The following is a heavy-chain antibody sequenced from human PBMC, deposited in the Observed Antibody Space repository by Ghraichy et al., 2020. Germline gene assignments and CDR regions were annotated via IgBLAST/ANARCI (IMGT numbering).Heavy chain of an antibody. CDR3: ARSGAEGWFGELNYYYYGMDV. V-gene: IGHV3-21*01. D-gene: IGHD3-10*01. CDR1: GFTFSSYS. Sequence: GGSLRLSCAASGFTFSSYSMNWVRQAPGKGLEWVSSISSSSSYIYYADSVKGRFTISRDNAKNSLYLQMNSLRAEDTAVYYCARSGAEGWFGELNYYYYGMDVWGQGTTVTVSS. J-gene: IGHJ6*02. CDR2: ISSSSSYI.